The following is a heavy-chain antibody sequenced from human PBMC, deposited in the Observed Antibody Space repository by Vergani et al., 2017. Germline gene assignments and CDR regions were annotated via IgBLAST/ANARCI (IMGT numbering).Heavy chain of an antibody. CDR2: IIPIFGTA. J-gene: IGHJ4*02. V-gene: IGHV1-69*06. D-gene: IGHD3-9*01. CDR1: GGTFSSYA. CDR3: ARGLKLRGRDNLTGYDY. Sequence: QVQLVQSGAEVKKPGSSVKVSCKASGGTFSSYAISWVRQAPGQGLEWMGGIIPIFGTANYAQKFQGRVTITADKSTSTAYMELSSLRSEDTAVYYCARGLKLRGRDNLTGYDYWGQGTLVTVSS.